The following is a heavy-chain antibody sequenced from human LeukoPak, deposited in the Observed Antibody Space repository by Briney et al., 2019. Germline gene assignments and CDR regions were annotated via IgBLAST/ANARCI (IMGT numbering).Heavy chain of an antibody. Sequence: GGSLRLSCAASGFTFSSYAMHWVRQAPGKGLEWVAVISYDGSNKYYADSVKGRFTISRDNSKNTLYLQMNSLRAEDTAVYYCAKDLPGYCSSTSCLSWGDDAFDIWGQGTMVTVSS. CDR3: AKDLPGYCSSTSCLSWGDDAFDI. CDR2: ISYDGSNK. J-gene: IGHJ3*02. V-gene: IGHV3-30-3*01. D-gene: IGHD2-2*01. CDR1: GFTFSSYA.